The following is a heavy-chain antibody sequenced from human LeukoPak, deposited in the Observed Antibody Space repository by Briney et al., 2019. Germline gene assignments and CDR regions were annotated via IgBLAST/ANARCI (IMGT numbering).Heavy chain of an antibody. D-gene: IGHD1-26*01. Sequence: SETLSLTCTVSGDSITNYYWSWIRQPAGKGPEWIAYMSYSGDATYNPSLKSRVTISIDASKNQFSLKLNSVTAADTAVYYCARDIRSVGATLYFDNWGQGTLVTVSS. CDR3: ARDIRSVGATLYFDN. V-gene: IGHV4-59*01. CDR1: GDSITNYY. CDR2: MSYSGDA. J-gene: IGHJ4*02.